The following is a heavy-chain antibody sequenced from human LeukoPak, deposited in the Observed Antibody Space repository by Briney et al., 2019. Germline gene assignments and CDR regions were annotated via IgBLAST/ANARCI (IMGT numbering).Heavy chain of an antibody. CDR2: ISSSSSYI. D-gene: IGHD6-19*01. V-gene: IGHV3-21*04. CDR1: GFTFSSYS. Sequence: GGSLRLSCAASGFTFSSYSMNWVRQAPGKGLEWVSSISSSSSYIYYADSVKGRFTISRDNAKNSLYLQMNSLRAEDTAVYYCANVADSSGWYGEAFDIWGQGTMVTVSS. CDR3: ANVADSSGWYGEAFDI. J-gene: IGHJ3*02.